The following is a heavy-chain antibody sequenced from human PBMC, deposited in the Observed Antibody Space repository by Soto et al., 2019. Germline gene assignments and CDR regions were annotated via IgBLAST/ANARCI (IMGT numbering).Heavy chain of an antibody. Sequence: GASVKVSCKASGYTFTSYYMHWVRQAPGQGLEWMGIINPSGGSTSYAQKFQGRVTMTRDTSTSTVYMELSSLRSEDTAVYYCARGGRAQYFDWLSQKDPDYWGQGTLVTVSS. CDR3: ARGGRAQYFDWLSQKDPDY. CDR1: GYTFTSYY. CDR2: INPSGGST. V-gene: IGHV1-46*01. D-gene: IGHD3-9*01. J-gene: IGHJ4*02.